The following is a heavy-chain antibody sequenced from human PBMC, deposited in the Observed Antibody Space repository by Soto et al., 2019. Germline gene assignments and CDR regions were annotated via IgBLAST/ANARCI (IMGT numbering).Heavy chain of an antibody. CDR1: GFTFSNYA. D-gene: IGHD3-16*01. CDR3: FKNAWGSTILPDYWYFAL. V-gene: IGHV3-23*01. J-gene: IGHJ2*01. CDR2: ISGGGDRT. Sequence: EVQLLESGGGLVQPGGSLRLSCVGSGFTFSNYAMNWVRQAPGKGLEWVSGISGGGDRTCDVDSVKGRFTISRDNSKNAVNLQMNSLRADDAAVYYCFKNAWGSTILPDYWYFALRGGCTLFTVTS.